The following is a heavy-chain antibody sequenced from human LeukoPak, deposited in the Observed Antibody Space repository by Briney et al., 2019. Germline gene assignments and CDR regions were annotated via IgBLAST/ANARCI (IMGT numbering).Heavy chain of an antibody. Sequence: PGGSLRLSCEASGFVFGHSWMSWVRQAPGKGLEWVANINLDGSEINYLDSLTGRLTISRDNAKDSLYLQMNGLRAEDTAVYFCVRDRGYSTFDYWGQGTQVTVSS. CDR1: GFVFGHSW. V-gene: IGHV3-7*03. CDR2: INLDGSEI. D-gene: IGHD3-22*01. CDR3: VRDRGYSTFDY. J-gene: IGHJ4*02.